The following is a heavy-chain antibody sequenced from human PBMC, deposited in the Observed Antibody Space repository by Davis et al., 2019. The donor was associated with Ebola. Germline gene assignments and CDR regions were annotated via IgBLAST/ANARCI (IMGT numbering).Heavy chain of an antibody. V-gene: IGHV3-23*01. J-gene: IGHJ2*01. CDR1: GFTFSSYA. Sequence: GESLKISCAASGFTFSSYAMNWVRQAPGKGLEWVSGISGSGVNTYYTDSVQGRFTISRDNSKNTLVLQMNSLRAEDTAVYYCARRPDYADYGWYFDLWGRGTLVTVSS. CDR2: ISGSGVNT. D-gene: IGHD4-17*01. CDR3: ARRPDYADYGWYFDL.